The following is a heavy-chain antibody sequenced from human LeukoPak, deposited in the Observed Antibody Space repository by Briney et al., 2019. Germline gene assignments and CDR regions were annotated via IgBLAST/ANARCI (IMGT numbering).Heavy chain of an antibody. Sequence: GGSLRLSCAASGFTVSSNYMSWVRQAPGKGLEWVSVFYSGGSTYYAGSVKGRFTISRDNSKNTLYLQMNSLRAEDTAVYYCARYYDSSGYTPGAFDIWGQGTMVTVSS. V-gene: IGHV3-53*01. D-gene: IGHD3-22*01. CDR3: ARYYDSSGYTPGAFDI. CDR2: FYSGGST. CDR1: GFTVSSNY. J-gene: IGHJ3*02.